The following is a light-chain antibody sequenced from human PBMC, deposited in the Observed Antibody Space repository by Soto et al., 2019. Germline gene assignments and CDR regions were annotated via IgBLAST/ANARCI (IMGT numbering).Light chain of an antibody. J-gene: IGKJ3*01. CDR2: DAS. Sequence: DIQMTQTPSSLSASVGDRVTFTCQTSQDITNCLNWYHQKPGKAPKLLIYDASNLETGVPSRFSGSGSGTHFTFTISSLQPEDTATYYCQQYDILPLTFGPGTKVEI. CDR1: QDITNC. CDR3: QQYDILPLT. V-gene: IGKV1-33*01.